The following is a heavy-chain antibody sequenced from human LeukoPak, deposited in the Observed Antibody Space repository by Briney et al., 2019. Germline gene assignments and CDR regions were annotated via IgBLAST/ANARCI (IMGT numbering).Heavy chain of an antibody. CDR2: INPNSGGT. V-gene: IGHV1-2*02. Sequence: ASVKVSCKASGYTFTGYYMHWVRQAPGQGLEWMGWINPNSGGTNYAQKFQGRVTMTRDTSISTDYMELSRLRSDDTAVYYCARLAIVVVPAAMRDLYFDSWGQGTLVTVSS. J-gene: IGHJ4*02. CDR3: ARLAIVVVPAAMRDLYFDS. CDR1: GYTFTGYY. D-gene: IGHD2-2*03.